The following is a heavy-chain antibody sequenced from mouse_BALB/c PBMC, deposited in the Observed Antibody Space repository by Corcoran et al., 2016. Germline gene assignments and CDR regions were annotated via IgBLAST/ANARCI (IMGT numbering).Heavy chain of an antibody. D-gene: IGHD3-2*01. Sequence: QVQLQQSGAELMKPGASVKISCKATGYTFSSYWIEWVKQRPGHGLEWIGEILPGSGSTNYNEKFKGKATFTADTSSNTAYMQLSSLTSEDSAVYYCARRAYDSSGYVWFAYWGQGTLVTVSA. CDR1: GYTFSSYW. V-gene: IGHV1-9*01. J-gene: IGHJ3*01. CDR3: ARRAYDSSGYVWFAY. CDR2: ILPGSGST.